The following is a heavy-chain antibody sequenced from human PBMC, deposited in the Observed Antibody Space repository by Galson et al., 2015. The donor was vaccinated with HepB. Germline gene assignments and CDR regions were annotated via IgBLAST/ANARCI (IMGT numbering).Heavy chain of an antibody. CDR2: INWNGSDT. J-gene: IGHJ4*02. V-gene: IGHV3-20*04. CDR3: ARDETTSARGVIHKWYSGY. D-gene: IGHD3-10*01. CDR1: GFIFDDYD. Sequence: SLRLSCAATGFIFDDYDMSWVRQVPGKGLEWVSGINWNGSDTDYADSVKGRFTISRDNAENSLYLQMNSLRAEDTALYYCARDETTSARGVIHKWYSGYWGQGILGTVSS.